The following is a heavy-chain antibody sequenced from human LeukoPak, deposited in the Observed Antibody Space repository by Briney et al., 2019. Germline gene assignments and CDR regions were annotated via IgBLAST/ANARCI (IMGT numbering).Heavy chain of an antibody. D-gene: IGHD3-22*01. CDR2: IYTSGST. V-gene: IGHV4-4*07. J-gene: IGHJ3*02. CDR3: ARDHYDSSGFPDAFDI. CDR1: GGSISSYY. Sequence: SETLSLTCTVSGGSISSYYWSWIRQPAGKGLEWIGRIYTSGSTNYNPSLKSRVTMSVDTSKNQFSLKLSSVTAADTAVYYCARDHYDSSGFPDAFDIWGQGTMVTVSS.